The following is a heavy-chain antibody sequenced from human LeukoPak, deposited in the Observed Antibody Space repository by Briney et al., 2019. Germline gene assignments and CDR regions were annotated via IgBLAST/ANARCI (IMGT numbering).Heavy chain of an antibody. CDR2: ISYDGSNK. Sequence: PGGSLRLSCAASGFTFSSYAMHWVRQAPGKGLEWVAVISYDGSNKYYADSVKGRFTISRDNSKNTLYLQMNSLRAEDTAVYYCARVMVRGAVYYYYGMDVWGQGTTVTVSS. CDR3: ARVMVRGAVYYYYGMDV. J-gene: IGHJ6*02. CDR1: GFTFSSYA. D-gene: IGHD3-10*01. V-gene: IGHV3-30-3*01.